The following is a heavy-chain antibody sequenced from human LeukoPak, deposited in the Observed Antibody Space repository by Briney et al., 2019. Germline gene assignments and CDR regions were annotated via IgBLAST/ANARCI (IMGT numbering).Heavy chain of an antibody. J-gene: IGHJ6*02. CDR3: AREYDYVWGSYRPEGMDV. V-gene: IGHV1-2*04. D-gene: IGHD3-16*02. CDR2: INPNSGGT. Sequence: ASVKVSCKASGYTFTGYYMHWVRQAPGQGLEWMGWINPNSGGTNYAQKFQGWVTMTRDMSISTAYMELSRLRSDDTAVYYCAREYDYVWGSYRPEGMDVWGQGTTVTVSS. CDR1: GYTFTGYY.